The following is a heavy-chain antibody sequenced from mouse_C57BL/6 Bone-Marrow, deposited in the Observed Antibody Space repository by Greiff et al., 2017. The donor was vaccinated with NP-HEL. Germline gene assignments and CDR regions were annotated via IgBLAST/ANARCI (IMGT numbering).Heavy chain of an antibody. CDR1: GYTFTDYY. CDR2: INPNNGGT. V-gene: IGHV1-26*01. D-gene: IGHD2-5*01. J-gene: IGHJ3*01. Sequence: EVQLQQSGPELVKPGASVKISCKASGYTFTDYYMNWVKQSHGQSLEWIGDINPNNGGTSYNQKFKGKATLTVDKSSSTAYMELRSLTSEDSAVYYCAREAYYSNYVRFAYWGQGTLVTVSA. CDR3: AREAYYSNYVRFAY.